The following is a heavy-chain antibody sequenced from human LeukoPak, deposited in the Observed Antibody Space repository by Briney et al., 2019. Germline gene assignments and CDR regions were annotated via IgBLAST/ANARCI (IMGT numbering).Heavy chain of an antibody. CDR2: ISYDGSNK. Sequence: GGSLRLSCAASGFTFSSYGMHWVRQAPGKGPEWVAVISYDGSNKYYADSVKGRFTISRDNSKNTLYLQMNSLRAEDTAVYYCAKEQPGPFDYWGQGTLVTVSS. CDR1: GFTFSSYG. D-gene: IGHD1-14*01. V-gene: IGHV3-30*18. J-gene: IGHJ4*02. CDR3: AKEQPGPFDY.